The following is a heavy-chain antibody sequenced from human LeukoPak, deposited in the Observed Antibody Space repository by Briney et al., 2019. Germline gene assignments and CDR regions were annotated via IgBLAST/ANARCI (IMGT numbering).Heavy chain of an antibody. CDR2: ISCRGGST. V-gene: IGHV3-23*01. J-gene: IGHJ4*02. CDR3: ASSDSSGSR. D-gene: IGHD3-22*01. Sequence: PGGSLRLSCAASGFTFSSYAMSWVRQAPGKGLEWVSAISCRGGSTYYADSGKGRFTISRDNSKNTLYLQMHSMRAEDTAVYYCASSDSSGSRWGQGTLVTVSS. CDR1: GFTFSSYA.